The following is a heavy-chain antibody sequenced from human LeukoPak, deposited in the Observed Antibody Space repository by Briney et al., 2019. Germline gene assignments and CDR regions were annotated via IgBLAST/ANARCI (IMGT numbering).Heavy chain of an antibody. J-gene: IGHJ3*02. CDR3: ATYYYDGTGYYYRGFHI. CDR1: GGSISSYY. CDR2: IYYSGST. Sequence: SETLSLTXTVSGGSISSYYWNWIRQAPGKGLEWIGYIYYSGSTNYNPSLKSRVTMSVDTSKSQFSLELSSVTAADTAVYYCATYYYDGTGYYYRGFHIWGQGTMVSVSS. D-gene: IGHD3-22*01. V-gene: IGHV4-59*01.